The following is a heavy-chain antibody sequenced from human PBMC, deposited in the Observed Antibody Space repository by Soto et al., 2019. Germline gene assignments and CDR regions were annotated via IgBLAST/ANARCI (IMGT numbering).Heavy chain of an antibody. V-gene: IGHV3-33*01. CDR1: GFTFSSYG. Sequence: QVQLVESGGGVVQPGRSLRLSCAASGFTFSSYGMHWVRQAPGKGLEWVAVIWYDGSNKYYADSVKGRFTISRDNSKNTLYLQMNSLRAEDTAVYYCARSDRGYSYGYGMDVWGQGTTVTVSS. J-gene: IGHJ6*02. D-gene: IGHD5-18*01. CDR2: IWYDGSNK. CDR3: ARSDRGYSYGYGMDV.